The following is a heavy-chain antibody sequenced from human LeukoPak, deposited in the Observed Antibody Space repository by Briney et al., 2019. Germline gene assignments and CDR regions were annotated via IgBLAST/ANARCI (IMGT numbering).Heavy chain of an antibody. J-gene: IGHJ4*02. D-gene: IGHD3-22*01. CDR3: ARVGYYYDSSGYSDYFDY. Sequence: SETLSLTCAVSGGSISSGGYSWSWIRQPPGKGLEWIGYIYHSGSTYYNPSLKSRVTISVDRSKNQFSLKLSPVTAADTAVYYCARVGYYYDSSGYSDYFDYWGQGTLVTVSS. CDR1: GGSISSGGYS. V-gene: IGHV4-30-2*01. CDR2: IYHSGST.